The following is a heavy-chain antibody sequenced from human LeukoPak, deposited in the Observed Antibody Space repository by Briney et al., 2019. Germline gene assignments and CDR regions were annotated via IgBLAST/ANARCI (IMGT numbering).Heavy chain of an antibody. CDR2: ISSSSSYI. CDR1: GFTFSSYS. Sequence: GGSLRLSCAASGFTFSSYSMNWVRQAPGKGLEWVPSISSSSSYIYYADSVKGRFTISRDNAKNSLYLQMNSLRAEDTAVYYCARDVLPGIAVAGRVPYWGQGTLVTVSS. J-gene: IGHJ4*02. CDR3: ARDVLPGIAVAGRVPY. D-gene: IGHD6-19*01. V-gene: IGHV3-21*01.